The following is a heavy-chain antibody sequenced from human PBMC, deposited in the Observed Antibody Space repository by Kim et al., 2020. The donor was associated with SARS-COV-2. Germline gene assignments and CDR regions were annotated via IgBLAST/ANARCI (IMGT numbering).Heavy chain of an antibody. Sequence: GGSLRLSCAASGFTFSSYAMSWVRQAPGKGLEWVSAISGSGGSTYYADSVKGRFTISRDNSKNTLYLQMNSLRAEDTAVYYCAKDERPSTVTTFSFDYWGQGTLVTVSS. CDR1: GFTFSSYA. J-gene: IGHJ4*02. D-gene: IGHD4-17*01. V-gene: IGHV3-23*01. CDR3: AKDERPSTVTTFSFDY. CDR2: ISGSGGST.